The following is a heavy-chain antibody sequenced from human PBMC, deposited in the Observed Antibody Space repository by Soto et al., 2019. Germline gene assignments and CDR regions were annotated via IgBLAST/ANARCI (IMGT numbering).Heavy chain of an antibody. D-gene: IGHD3-10*01. CDR2: IIPIFGTA. V-gene: IGHV1-69*13. CDR3: ARGRYRGFESLRFDP. J-gene: IGHJ5*02. Sequence: GASVKASCKASGGTFSSYAISWVRQAPGQGLEWMGGIIPIFGTANYAQKFQGRVTITADESTSTAYMELSSLRSEDTAVYYCARGRYRGFESLRFDPWGQGTLVTVSS. CDR1: GGTFSSYA.